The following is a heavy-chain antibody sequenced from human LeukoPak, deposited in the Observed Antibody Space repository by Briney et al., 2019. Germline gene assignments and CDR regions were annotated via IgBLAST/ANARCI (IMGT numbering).Heavy chain of an antibody. CDR3: ARTRRAGITMVRVIPHAFDI. D-gene: IGHD3-10*01. CDR2: IYYSGST. V-gene: IGHV4-59*12. Sequence: SETLSLTCTDSGGSISSYYWSWIRQPPGKGLEWIGYIYYSGSTNYNPSLKSRVTISVDTPKNQFSLKLSSVTAADTAVYFCARTRRAGITMVRVIPHAFDIWGQGTMVTVSS. J-gene: IGHJ3*02. CDR1: GGSISSYY.